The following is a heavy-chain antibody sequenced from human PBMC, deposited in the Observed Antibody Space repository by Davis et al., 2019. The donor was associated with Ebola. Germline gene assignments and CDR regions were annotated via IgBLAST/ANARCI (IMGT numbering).Heavy chain of an antibody. CDR1: GYTFTSYA. Sequence: ASVKVSCKASGYTFTSYAMHWVRQAPGQRLEWMGWINTGNGNTKYSQRFQGRVTITTDTSASTAYLDLSSLRSDDTAVFYCARATFGYNSGWYADYWGQGTLVTVSS. V-gene: IGHV1-3*04. J-gene: IGHJ4*02. CDR3: ARATFGYNSGWYADY. D-gene: IGHD6-19*01. CDR2: INTGNGNT.